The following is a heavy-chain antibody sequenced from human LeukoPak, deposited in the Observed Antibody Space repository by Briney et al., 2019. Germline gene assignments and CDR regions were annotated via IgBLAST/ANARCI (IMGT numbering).Heavy chain of an antibody. CDR1: GFTFSSYG. D-gene: IGHD6-6*01. Sequence: GGSLRLSCAASGFTFSSYGMHWVRQAPGKGLEWVAFIRYDGSNKYYADSVKGRFTISRDNSKNTLYLQMNSLRAEDTAVYYCAKEEGSSSGFDYWGQGTLVTVSS. CDR2: IRYDGSNK. V-gene: IGHV3-30*02. J-gene: IGHJ4*02. CDR3: AKEEGSSSGFDY.